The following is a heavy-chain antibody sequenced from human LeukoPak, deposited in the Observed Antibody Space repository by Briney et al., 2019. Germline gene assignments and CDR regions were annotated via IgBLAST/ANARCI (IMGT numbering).Heavy chain of an antibody. J-gene: IGHJ4*02. CDR3: ARDYYYGSGSFPLY. CDR2: IKQDGSEE. CDR1: GFTFSSYW. D-gene: IGHD3-10*01. V-gene: IGHV3-7*01. Sequence: SGGSLRLSCAASGFTFSSYWMSWVRQAPGKGLEWVANIKQDGSEEYYVDSVKGRFTISRDNAKNSLYLQMNSLRAEDTAVYYCARDYYYGSGSFPLYWGQGTLVTVSS.